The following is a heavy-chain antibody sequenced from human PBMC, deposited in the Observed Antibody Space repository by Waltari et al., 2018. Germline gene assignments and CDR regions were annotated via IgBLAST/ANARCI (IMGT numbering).Heavy chain of an antibody. J-gene: IGHJ6*03. Sequence: QVQLVQSGAEVTKPGSSVKVSCKASGGTFSSYAISWVRQAPGQGLEWMGGIIPIFGTANYAQKFQGRVTITTDESTSTAYMELSSLRSEDTAVYYCARTITGTLGYYYYYMDVWGKGTTVTVSS. V-gene: IGHV1-69*05. CDR1: GGTFSSYA. CDR2: IIPIFGTA. D-gene: IGHD1-7*01. CDR3: ARTITGTLGYYYYYMDV.